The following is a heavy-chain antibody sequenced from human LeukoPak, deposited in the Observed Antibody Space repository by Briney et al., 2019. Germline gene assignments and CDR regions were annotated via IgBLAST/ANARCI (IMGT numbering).Heavy chain of an antibody. CDR2: IYYSGNT. CDR3: ARQTGSGLFILP. Sequence: SETLSLTCTVSGVSISSSNSYWGWIRQPPGKGLEWIGSIYYSGNTYYNASLKSQVPISIDTSKNHFSRRLTSVTAGDTALYYCARQTGSGLFILPGGQGTLVTVSS. D-gene: IGHD3/OR15-3a*01. J-gene: IGHJ4*02. V-gene: IGHV4-39*01. CDR1: GVSISSSNSY.